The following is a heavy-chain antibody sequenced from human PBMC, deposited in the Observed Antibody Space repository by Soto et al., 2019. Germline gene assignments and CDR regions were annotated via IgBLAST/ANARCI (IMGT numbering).Heavy chain of an antibody. CDR3: VKDSFRAGVTTVTLFYY. Sequence: PGGSLRLSCSASGFTFSSYAMDLVRQAPGQGLEWLSAISSDGRRTYYADSVKGRFTFSRDNSKNTLYLEMSSLRVEETAVYYCVKDSFRAGVTTVTLFYYWGQGTLVTVSS. D-gene: IGHD4-17*01. CDR2: ISSDGRRT. J-gene: IGHJ4*02. CDR1: GFTFSSYA. V-gene: IGHV3-64D*06.